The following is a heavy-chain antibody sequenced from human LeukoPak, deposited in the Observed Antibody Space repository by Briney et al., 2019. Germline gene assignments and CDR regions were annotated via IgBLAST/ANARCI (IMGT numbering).Heavy chain of an antibody. J-gene: IGHJ4*02. CDR1: GFTFDDYA. D-gene: IGHD6-19*01. CDR3: AKDRSFDSGWRFDY. V-gene: IGHV3-9*01. Sequence: PGGSLRLSCAASGFTFDDYAMHWVRQASGKGLEWVSGISWNSGSIGYADSVRGRFTISRDNAKNSLYLQMNSQRAEDTALYYCAKDRSFDSGWRFDYWGQGTLVTVSS. CDR2: ISWNSGSI.